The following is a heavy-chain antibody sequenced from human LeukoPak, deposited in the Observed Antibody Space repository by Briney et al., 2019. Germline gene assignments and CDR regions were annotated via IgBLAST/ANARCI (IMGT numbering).Heavy chain of an antibody. J-gene: IGHJ6*02. Sequence: SETLSLTCTVSGGSISGHYWTWVRQPPGEGLEWIGQIHYGGKADYNPSLRSRITISVDTFKNQMSLKVTSVTAADTAVYYCARLSIDYDMDVWGQGTTVTVS. CDR3: ARLSIDYDMDV. D-gene: IGHD3-3*02. CDR1: GGSISGHY. CDR2: IHYGGKA. V-gene: IGHV4-59*11.